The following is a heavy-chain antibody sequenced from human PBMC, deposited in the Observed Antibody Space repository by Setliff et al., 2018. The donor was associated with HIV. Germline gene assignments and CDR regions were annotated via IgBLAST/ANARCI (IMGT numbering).Heavy chain of an antibody. CDR1: GGSIRSYY. CDR3: ARLNQQWLVRDSGSNWFDP. D-gene: IGHD6-19*01. V-gene: IGHV4-59*08. CDR2: IYSSGST. Sequence: SETLSLTCTVSGGSIRSYYWNWIRQPPGKGLEWIGYIYSSGSTNYNPSLKSRVTMSVDTSKNRFSLKLNSVTAADTAVYYCARLNQQWLVRDSGSNWFDPWGQGILVTVSS. J-gene: IGHJ5*02.